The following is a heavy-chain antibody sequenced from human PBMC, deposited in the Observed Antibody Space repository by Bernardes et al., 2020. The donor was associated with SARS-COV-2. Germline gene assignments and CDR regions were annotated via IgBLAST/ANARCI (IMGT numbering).Heavy chain of an antibody. CDR2: IKQDGSEK. D-gene: IGHD2-8*01. CDR3: ARDRGMVYAIPAYYYYYGMDV. J-gene: IGHJ6*02. Sequence: GGSLRVSCAASGFTFSSYWMSWVRQAPGKGLEWVANIKQDGSEKYYVDSVKGRFTISRDNAKNSLYLQMNSLRAEDTAVYYCARDRGMVYAIPAYYYYYGMDVWGQGTTVTVSS. V-gene: IGHV3-7*01. CDR1: GFTFSSYW.